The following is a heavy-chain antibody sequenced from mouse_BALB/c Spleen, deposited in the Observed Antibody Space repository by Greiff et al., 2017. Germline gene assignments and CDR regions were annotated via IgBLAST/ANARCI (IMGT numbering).Heavy chain of an antibody. CDR3: ARAGGLGNYFDY. J-gene: IGHJ2*01. CDR2: IDPSDSET. V-gene: IGHV1S126*01. CDR1: GYSFTSYW. D-gene: IGHD4-1*01. Sequence: VQGVESGPQLVRPGASVKISCKASGYSFTSYWMHWVKQRPGQGLEWIGMIDPSDSETRLNQKFKDKATLTVDKSSSTAYMQLSSPTSEDSAVYYCARAGGLGNYFDYWGQGTTLTVSS.